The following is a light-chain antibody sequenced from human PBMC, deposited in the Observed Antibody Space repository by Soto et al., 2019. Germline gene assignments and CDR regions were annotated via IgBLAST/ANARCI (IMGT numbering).Light chain of an antibody. Sequence: DIQVTQSPSSVSASVGDRVTITCRASQGINNWLAWYQQKPGKAPKLLIYTTSTLQSGVPSRFSGLESDTYFSLTISSLQPEDFATYYCQQANTSPLNFGGGTKVEIK. V-gene: IGKV1-12*01. CDR2: TTS. CDR1: QGINNW. CDR3: QQANTSPLN. J-gene: IGKJ4*01.